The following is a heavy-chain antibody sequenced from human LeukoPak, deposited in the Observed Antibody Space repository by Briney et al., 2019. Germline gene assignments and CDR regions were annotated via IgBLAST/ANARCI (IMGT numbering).Heavy chain of an antibody. CDR2: IYSGGST. CDR3: ARGGRRPAYFDY. J-gene: IGHJ4*02. D-gene: IGHD3-10*01. Sequence: PGGSLRLSCAASGSTVSSNYMSWVRQAPGKGLEWVSVIYSGGSTYYADSVKGRFTISRDNSKNTLYLQMNSLRAEDTAVYYCARGGRRPAYFDYWGQGTLVTVSS. V-gene: IGHV3-66*01. CDR1: GSTVSSNY.